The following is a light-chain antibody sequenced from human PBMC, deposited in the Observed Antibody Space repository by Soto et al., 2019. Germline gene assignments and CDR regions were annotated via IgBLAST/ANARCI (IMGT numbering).Light chain of an antibody. CDR3: QQYDNLPLT. CDR1: QDISNY. V-gene: IGKV1-33*01. CDR2: DAS. Sequence: DIQMSQSPSSLSASVGDRVTITCQSSQDISNYLNWYQQKPGKAPKLLINDASNLETGVPSRFSGSGSGTDFTFTIRSLRPEDVATYYCQQYDNLPLTLGGGTKVDIK. J-gene: IGKJ4*01.